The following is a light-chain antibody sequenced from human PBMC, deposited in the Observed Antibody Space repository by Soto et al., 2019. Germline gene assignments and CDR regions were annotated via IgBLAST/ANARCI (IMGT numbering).Light chain of an antibody. CDR1: QSISSW. Sequence: DIQMTQSPSTLSASVGDRVTITCRASQSISSWLAWYQQKPGKAPKLLIYDVFNLQSGVPSRFSGSGSGTEFILTISSLQPDDSATYYCQQYKTYWTFGQGTKVDI. CDR2: DVF. CDR3: QQYKTYWT. V-gene: IGKV1-5*01. J-gene: IGKJ1*01.